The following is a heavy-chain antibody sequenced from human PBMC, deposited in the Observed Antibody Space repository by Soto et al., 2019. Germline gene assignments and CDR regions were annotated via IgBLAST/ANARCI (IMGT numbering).Heavy chain of an antibody. CDR2: MNPNSGNT. J-gene: IGHJ6*03. CDR1: GYSFSSYD. V-gene: IGHV1-8*01. Sequence: VSVKVYCKGSGYSFSSYDINWVRQTTGQGLEWMGWMNPNSGNTGYAQKFQGRVTMTRNTSISTAYMELSSLRSEDTAVYYCARGGYCTNGVCSPVYYYYYMDVWGKGTTVTVSS. D-gene: IGHD2-8*01. CDR3: ARGGYCTNGVCSPVYYYYYMDV.